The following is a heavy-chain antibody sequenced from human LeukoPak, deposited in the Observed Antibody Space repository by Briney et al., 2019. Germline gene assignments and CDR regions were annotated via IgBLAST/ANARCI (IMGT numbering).Heavy chain of an antibody. CDR3: ARQVPAAMADVFPYYMDV. CDR2: TYDSGST. J-gene: IGHJ6*03. Sequence: SETLSLTCTVSGYSISSGYYWGWIRQPPGKGLEWIGSTYDSGSTYYNPSLKSRVTISVDTSKNQFSLKLSSVTAADTAVYYCARQVPAAMADVFPYYMDVWGKGTTVTVSS. D-gene: IGHD2-2*01. V-gene: IGHV4-38-2*02. CDR1: GYSISSGYY.